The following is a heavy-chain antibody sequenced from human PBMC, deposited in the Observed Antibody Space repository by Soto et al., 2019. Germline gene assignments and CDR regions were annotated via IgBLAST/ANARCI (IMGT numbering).Heavy chain of an antibody. CDR2: ISPYNGNT. Sequence: QVQLVQSGAEVKKPGASVQVSCKASGYTFTSYGISWVRQAPGQGLEWMGWISPYNGNTNYVKKLQGRVTMTTDTSTSTAYMELRSLRSDDTAVYYCARGPATTGTTAYYYSGMDVWGQGTTVTVSS. J-gene: IGHJ6*02. V-gene: IGHV1-18*01. CDR3: ARGPATTGTTAYYYSGMDV. CDR1: GYTFTSYG. D-gene: IGHD1-1*01.